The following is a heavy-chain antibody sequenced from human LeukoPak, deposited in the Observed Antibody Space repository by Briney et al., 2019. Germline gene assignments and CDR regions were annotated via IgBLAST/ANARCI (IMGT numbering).Heavy chain of an antibody. D-gene: IGHD2-2*01. CDR2: IHYSGST. CDR1: GGSISSYY. J-gene: IGHJ5*02. Sequence: PSETLSLTCTVSGGSISSYYWGWIRQPPGKGLEWIGYIHYSGSTNYSPSLKSRVTISVDTSKNQFSLKLSSVTAADTAVYYCARSKIVVVPAEGWFDPWGQGTLVTVSS. V-gene: IGHV4-59*12. CDR3: ARSKIVVVPAEGWFDP.